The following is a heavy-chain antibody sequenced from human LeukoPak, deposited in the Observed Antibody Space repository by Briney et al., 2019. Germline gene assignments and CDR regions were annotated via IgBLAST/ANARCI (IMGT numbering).Heavy chain of an antibody. D-gene: IGHD3-10*01. CDR1: GYSLASYC. CDR2: VVPSDAYT. Sequence: GEPLKFSGKGSGYSLASYCISGVGQMPGKGREWMGRVVPSDAYTTYSPSFQGHVTISADKSISPAYLQWSALKASDTAMYYCARLDKGVYYYGWGSYYSHGVDFWPQGTLVSVLS. CDR3: ARLDKGVYYYGWGSYYSHGVDF. V-gene: IGHV5-10-1*01. J-gene: IGHJ4*02.